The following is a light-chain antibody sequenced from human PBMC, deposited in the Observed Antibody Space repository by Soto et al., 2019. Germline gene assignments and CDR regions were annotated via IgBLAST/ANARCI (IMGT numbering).Light chain of an antibody. Sequence: QPVLTQSPSASASLGASVKLTCTLNSGHSNNAIGWHQQQPEKGPRYLMKLNSDGSHSKGDGIPDRFSGSSSGAERYLTISSLQSEDEADYYCQTYDAGIQVFGGGTKVTVL. J-gene: IGLJ2*01. CDR3: QTYDAGIQV. CDR2: LNSDGSH. V-gene: IGLV4-69*01. CDR1: SGHSNNA.